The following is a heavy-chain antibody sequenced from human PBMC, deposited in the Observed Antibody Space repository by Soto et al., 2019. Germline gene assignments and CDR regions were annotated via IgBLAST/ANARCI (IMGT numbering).Heavy chain of an antibody. V-gene: IGHV4-59*01. Sequence: SETLSLTCTVSGGSISSSYWSWIRQPPGKGLEWLAYIYDDGSANYNPSLKSRATRSLDMSKNQFSLKLTSVTAADTAVYYCARDKYCSGGSCRKNWFDPWGQGTLVTVSS. J-gene: IGHJ5*02. CDR2: IYDDGSA. D-gene: IGHD2-15*01. CDR1: GGSISSSY. CDR3: ARDKYCSGGSCRKNWFDP.